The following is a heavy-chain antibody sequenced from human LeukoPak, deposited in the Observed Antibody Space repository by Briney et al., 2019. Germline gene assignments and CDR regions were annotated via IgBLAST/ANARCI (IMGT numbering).Heavy chain of an antibody. D-gene: IGHD3-10*01. Sequence: ASVKGSCKASGGTFSNYAISWVRQAPGQGLEWTGRIIPIFGTANYAQKFQGRVTITADESTSTAYMELSSLRSEDTAVYYCARDPNYYGSGSYSYFDYWGQGTLVTVSS. J-gene: IGHJ4*02. CDR1: GGTFSNYA. CDR3: ARDPNYYGSGSYSYFDY. V-gene: IGHV1-69*15. CDR2: IIPIFGTA.